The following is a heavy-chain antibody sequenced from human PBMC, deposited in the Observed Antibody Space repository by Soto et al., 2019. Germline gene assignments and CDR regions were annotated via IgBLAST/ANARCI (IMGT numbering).Heavy chain of an antibody. D-gene: IGHD1-7*01. CDR2: IYYSGST. CDR1: GGSISSYY. CDR3: AREPSFDCNYVAGLGLSYCFDV. V-gene: IGHV4-59*01. Sequence: SETLSITCTVSGGSISSYYWSWIRQPPGKGLEWIGYIYYSGSTNYNPSLKSRVTISVDTSKNQSYLNLSTVTAADTAVYYCAREPSFDCNYVAGLGLSYCFDVSGHVPSVTV. J-gene: IGHJ6*02.